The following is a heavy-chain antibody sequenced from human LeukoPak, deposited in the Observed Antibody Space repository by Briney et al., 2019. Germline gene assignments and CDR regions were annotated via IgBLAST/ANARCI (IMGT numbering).Heavy chain of an antibody. CDR1: GFTFSNYA. CDR2: ISGSAANT. D-gene: IGHD3-10*01. V-gene: IGHV3-23*01. J-gene: IGHJ4*02. CDR3: VKDSGGSGTYRAFDY. Sequence: GGSLRLSCAASGFTFSNYAMSWVRQAPGKGLEWVSGISGSAANTYYADSVKGRFTISRDNSKSTLSLQMDSLRVEDTAVYHCVKDSGGSGTYRAFDYWGQGTLVTVSS.